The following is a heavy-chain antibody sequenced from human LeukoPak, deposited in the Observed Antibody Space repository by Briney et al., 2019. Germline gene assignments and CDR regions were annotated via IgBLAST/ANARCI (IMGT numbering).Heavy chain of an antibody. V-gene: IGHV3-33*01. CDR2: IWYDGSNT. D-gene: IGHD6-6*01. Sequence: GGSLRLSCAASGFTFSSYGMHWVRQAPGKGLEWVAVIWYDGSNTYYADSVKGRFTISRDNSKNTLYLQMNSLRAEDTAVYYCARDRIAAPGWFDPWGQGTLVTVSS. CDR1: GFTFSSYG. J-gene: IGHJ5*02. CDR3: ARDRIAAPGWFDP.